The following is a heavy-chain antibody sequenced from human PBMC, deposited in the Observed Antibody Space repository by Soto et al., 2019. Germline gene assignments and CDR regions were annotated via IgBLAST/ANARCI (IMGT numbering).Heavy chain of an antibody. V-gene: IGHV3-33*01. CDR2: IWYDGSNK. J-gene: IGHJ4*02. CDR1: GFTFSSYG. CDR3: ARGAGYCSGGSCYNGRVAD. Sequence: GGSLRLSCAASGFTFSSYGMHWVRQAPGKGLEWVAVIWYDGSNKYYADSVKGRFTISRDNSKNTLYLQMNSLRAEDTAVYYCARGAGYCSGGSCYNGRVADWGQGTLVTVSS. D-gene: IGHD2-15*01.